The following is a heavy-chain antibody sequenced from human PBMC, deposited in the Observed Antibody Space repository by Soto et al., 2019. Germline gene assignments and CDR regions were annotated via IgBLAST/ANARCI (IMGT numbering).Heavy chain of an antibody. J-gene: IGHJ4*02. CDR1: GGSLRGYY. CDR3: ARGGAVAGPFDY. D-gene: IGHD6-19*01. CDR2: INHSGST. V-gene: IGHV4-34*01. Sequence: KTSETLSLTCAVYGGSLRGYYWSWIRQPPGMALEWIGEINHSGSTNYNPSLQSRVTISVDTSKNHISLKEMSVIVADTAMFYCARGGAVAGPFDYWGQGTQVTVSS.